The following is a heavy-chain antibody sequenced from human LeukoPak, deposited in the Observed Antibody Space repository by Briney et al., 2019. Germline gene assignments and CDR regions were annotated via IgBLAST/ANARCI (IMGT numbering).Heavy chain of an antibody. CDR2: INHSGST. J-gene: IGHJ4*02. CDR3: ARGHRPPPTVTSNVSHSYYFDY. V-gene: IGHV4-34*01. CDR1: GGSFSGYY. Sequence: SETLSLTCAVYGGSFSGYYWSWIRQPPGKGLEWIGEINHSGSTNYNPSLKSRVTISVDTSKNQFSLKLSSVTAADTAVYYCARGHRPPPTVTSNVSHSYYFDYWGQGTLVTVSS. D-gene: IGHD4-17*01.